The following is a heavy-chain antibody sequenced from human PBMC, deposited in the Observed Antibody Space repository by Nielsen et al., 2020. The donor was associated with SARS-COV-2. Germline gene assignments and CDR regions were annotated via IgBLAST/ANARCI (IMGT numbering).Heavy chain of an antibody. V-gene: IGHV4-30-4*01. CDR1: GGSISSYEYY. J-gene: IGHJ6*02. CDR2: IYYSGTA. Sequence: SEILSLTCSVSGGSISSYEYYWTWIRQSPGKGLEWIGYIYYSGTAYYNPSLESRVTISVDTSTNQFSLRLSSVTAADTAQYYCARDRQGYNYYYGMDVWGQGTTVTVSS. CDR3: ARDRQGYNYYYGMDV.